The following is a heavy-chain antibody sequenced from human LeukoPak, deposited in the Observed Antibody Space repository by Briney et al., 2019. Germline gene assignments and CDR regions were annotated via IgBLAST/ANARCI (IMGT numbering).Heavy chain of an antibody. Sequence: SETLSLTCAVYGGSFSGYHWSWIRQPPGKGLEWIGEINHSGSTNYNPSLKSRVTISVDTSKNQFSLKLSSVTAADTAVYYCARRQLMVRAFDYWGQGTLVTVSS. D-gene: IGHD3-10*01. CDR2: INHSGST. CDR3: ARRQLMVRAFDY. V-gene: IGHV4-34*01. CDR1: GGSFSGYH. J-gene: IGHJ4*02.